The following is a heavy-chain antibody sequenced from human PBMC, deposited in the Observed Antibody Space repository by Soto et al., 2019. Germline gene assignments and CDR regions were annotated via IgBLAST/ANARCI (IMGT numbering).Heavy chain of an antibody. CDR2: IYWNDDK. J-gene: IGHJ3*02. CDR3: ALITYYYGSGSYWDDAFDI. D-gene: IGHD3-10*01. Sequence: PSQTLSLTCTFSGFSLSTSGVGVGWIRQPPGKALEWLALIYWNDDKRYSPSLKSRLTITKDTSKNQVVLTMTNMDPVDTATYYCALITYYYGSGSYWDDAFDIWGQGTMVTVSS. CDR1: GFSLSTSGVG. V-gene: IGHV2-5*01.